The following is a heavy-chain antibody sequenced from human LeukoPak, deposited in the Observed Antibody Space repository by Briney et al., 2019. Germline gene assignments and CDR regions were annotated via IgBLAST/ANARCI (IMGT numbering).Heavy chain of an antibody. CDR1: GYTFTSYY. J-gene: IGHJ3*02. V-gene: IGHV1-46*01. D-gene: IGHD4-17*01. CDR3: AAEDTTDAFDI. Sequence: ASVKVSCKASGYTFTSYYMHWVRQAPGQGLEWMGIINPSGGNTNYAQKFQERVTITRDMSTSTAYMELSSLRSEDTAVYYCAAEDTTDAFDIWGQGTMVTVSS. CDR2: INPSGGNT.